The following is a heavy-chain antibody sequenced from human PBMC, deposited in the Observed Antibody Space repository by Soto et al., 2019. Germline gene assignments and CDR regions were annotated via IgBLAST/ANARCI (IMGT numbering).Heavy chain of an antibody. CDR1: GFTFGDYA. Sequence: NPGGSLRLSCTASGFTFGDYAMSWFRQAPGKGLEWVGFIRSKAYGGTTEYAASVKGRFTISRDDSKSIAYLQMNSLKTEDTAVYYCTRDRRRYDFWSGYYSPDAFDIWGQGTMVTVSS. CDR3: TRDRRRYDFWSGYYSPDAFDI. J-gene: IGHJ3*02. V-gene: IGHV3-49*05. CDR2: IRSKAYGGTT. D-gene: IGHD3-3*01.